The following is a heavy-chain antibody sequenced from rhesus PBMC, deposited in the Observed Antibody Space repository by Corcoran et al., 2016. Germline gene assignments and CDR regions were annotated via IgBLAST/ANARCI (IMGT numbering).Heavy chain of an antibody. V-gene: IGHV4-106*01. J-gene: IGHJ4*01. Sequence: QVQLQESGPGLVKPSETLSLTCAVSGGSISDDYYWSWIRQPPGKGLVWIGYLYGSGGGTNSNPSLKHLVIISINTSKNQFSLMLSSVAAADTAVYYCSGLIAAAYFDYWGQGVLVTVSS. D-gene: IGHD6-25*01. CDR1: GGSISDDYY. CDR2: LYGSGGGT. CDR3: SGLIAAAYFDY.